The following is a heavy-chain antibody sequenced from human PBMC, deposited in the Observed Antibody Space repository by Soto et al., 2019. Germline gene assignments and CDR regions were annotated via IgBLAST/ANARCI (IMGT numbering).Heavy chain of an antibody. CDR3: LLGYYSCGSCCRGGTDNNSYTGMDA. CDR1: GFTFSSYG. Sequence: GGSLRLSCAASGFTFSSYGMHWVRQAPGKGLEWVAVIWYDGSNKYYADSVKGRFTISRDNSKNTLYLQMNSLRAEDTAVYYTLLGYYSCGSCCRGGTDNNSYTGMDALGLETTVTISS. V-gene: IGHV3-33*01. D-gene: IGHD2-15*01. J-gene: IGHJ6*02. CDR2: IWYDGSNK.